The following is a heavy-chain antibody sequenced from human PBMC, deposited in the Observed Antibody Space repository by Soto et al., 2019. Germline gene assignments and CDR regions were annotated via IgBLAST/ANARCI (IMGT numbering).Heavy chain of an antibody. D-gene: IGHD6-13*01. CDR3: ARTDSRPQDFDY. J-gene: IGHJ4*02. CDR1: GYTFTSYG. Sequence: QVQLVQSGAEVKKPGASVKVTCKASGYTFTSYGITWVRQAPGQGLEWMGWISAYNGNTNYAQKLQGRVTMTTYTSRSTADMELRSLRSDDTAVYYCARTDSRPQDFDYWGQGTLVTVSS. V-gene: IGHV1-18*01. CDR2: ISAYNGNT.